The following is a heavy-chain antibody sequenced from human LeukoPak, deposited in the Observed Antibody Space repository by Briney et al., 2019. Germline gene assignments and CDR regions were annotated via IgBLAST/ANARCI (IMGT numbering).Heavy chain of an antibody. J-gene: IGHJ6*02. Sequence: PGGSLRLSCAASGFTVSSNYMSWVRQAPGKGLEWVSAISGSGGSLYHADSVKGRFTVSRDNSKNTLYLQMNSLRAEDTAVYYCAKWDYYYGLDVWGQGTTVTVSS. V-gene: IGHV3-23*01. CDR2: ISGSGGSL. CDR3: AKWDYYYGLDV. CDR1: GFTVSSNY.